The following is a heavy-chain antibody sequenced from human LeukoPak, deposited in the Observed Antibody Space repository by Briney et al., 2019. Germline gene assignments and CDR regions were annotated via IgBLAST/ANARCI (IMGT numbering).Heavy chain of an antibody. Sequence: SETLSLTCTVSGGSISSHYWSWIRQPPGKGLEWIGYTYYSGSTNYNPSLKSRVTISVDMSKNQFSLKLSSVTAADTAVYYCARGAYDDYWGPSSFDYWGQGTLVTVSS. CDR3: ARGAYDDYWGPSSFDY. CDR2: TYYSGST. J-gene: IGHJ4*02. CDR1: GGSISSHY. D-gene: IGHD4-17*01. V-gene: IGHV4-59*11.